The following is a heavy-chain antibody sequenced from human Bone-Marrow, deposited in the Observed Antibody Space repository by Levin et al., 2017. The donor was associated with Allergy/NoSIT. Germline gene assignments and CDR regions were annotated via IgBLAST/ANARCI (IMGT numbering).Heavy chain of an antibody. J-gene: IGHJ4*02. Sequence: SETLSLTCSVSGDSISSNSYSWAWVRQPPGKGLEWIGTIDYSRTTHYNPSLKSRVLMTVDRSKSQFSVSLTAVTAADTAVYFCSILAFCGEHCYLFFDSWGQGILATVSS. V-gene: IGHV4-39*01. CDR1: GDSISSNSYS. D-gene: IGHD2-21*02. CDR2: IDYSRTT. CDR3: SILAFCGEHCYLFFDS.